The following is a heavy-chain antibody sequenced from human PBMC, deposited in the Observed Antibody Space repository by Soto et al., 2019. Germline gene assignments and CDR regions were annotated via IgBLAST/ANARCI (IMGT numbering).Heavy chain of an antibody. CDR3: ARGRDISSSWYYYYYYGMDV. V-gene: IGHV4-34*01. Sequence: PSETLSLTCAVYGGSFSGYYWSWIRQPPGKGLEWIGEINHSGSTNYNPSLKSRVTISVDTSKNQFSLKLSSVTAADTAVYYCARGRDISSSWYYYYYYGMDVWGQGTTVTVSS. CDR1: GGSFSGYY. J-gene: IGHJ6*02. D-gene: IGHD6-13*01. CDR2: INHSGST.